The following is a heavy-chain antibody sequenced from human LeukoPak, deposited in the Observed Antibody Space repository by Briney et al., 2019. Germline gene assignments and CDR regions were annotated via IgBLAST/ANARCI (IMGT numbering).Heavy chain of an antibody. CDR3: ASPYYYDSSGYFGAFDI. Sequence: SETLSLTCTVSGGSISSSSYYWGWIRQPPGKGLEWIGSIYYSGSTYYNPSLKSRVTISVDTSKNQSSLKLSSVTAADTAVYYCASPYYYDSSGYFGAFDIWGQGTMVTVSS. D-gene: IGHD3-22*01. J-gene: IGHJ3*02. CDR1: GGSISSSSYY. CDR2: IYYSGST. V-gene: IGHV4-39*07.